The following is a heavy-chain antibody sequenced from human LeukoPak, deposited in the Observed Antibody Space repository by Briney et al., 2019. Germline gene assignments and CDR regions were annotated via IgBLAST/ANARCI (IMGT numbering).Heavy chain of an antibody. CDR1: GGSIRSSSYY. CDR2: IYYNGNT. D-gene: IGHD6-13*01. V-gene: IGHV4-39*01. CDR3: ARLPSGYTSSLGVFDY. Sequence: PSETLSLTCTVYGGSIRSSSYYWGWIRQPPGKGLEWIGTIYYNGNTYYNPSLKSRVTISEDTSRNQFSLKLSSVTAADTAIYYCARLPSGYTSSLGVFDYWGRGTLVTASS. J-gene: IGHJ4*02.